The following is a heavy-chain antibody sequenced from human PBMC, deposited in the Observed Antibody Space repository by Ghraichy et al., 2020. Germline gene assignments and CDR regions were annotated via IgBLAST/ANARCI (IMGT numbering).Heavy chain of an antibody. Sequence: GGSLRLSCGASGFTFNMYWMTWVRQAPGKGLEWVANINEDGSEKYYLDSVKGRFTISRDSAKNSLFLQMTSLSDDDTAVYYCAREKWTARRYLDLWGPGTLVTVSS. CDR3: AREKWTARRYLDL. CDR1: GFTFNMYW. V-gene: IGHV3-7*01. CDR2: INEDGSEK. D-gene: IGHD2-21*02. J-gene: IGHJ2*01.